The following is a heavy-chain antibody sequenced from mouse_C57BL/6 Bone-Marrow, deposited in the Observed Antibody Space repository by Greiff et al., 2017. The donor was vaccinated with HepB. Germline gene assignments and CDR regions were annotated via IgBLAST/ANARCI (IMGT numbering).Heavy chain of an antibody. Sequence: VQLQQSGPVLVKPGASVKMSCKASGYTFTDYYMNWVKQSHGKSLEWIGVINPYNGGTSYNQKFKGKATLTVDKSSSTAYMELTSLTSEDSAVYYCARWNRYAWFAYWGQGTLVTVSA. CDR2: INPYNGGT. J-gene: IGHJ3*01. CDR3: ARWNRYAWFAY. CDR1: GYTFTDYY. V-gene: IGHV1-19*01. D-gene: IGHD1-1*01.